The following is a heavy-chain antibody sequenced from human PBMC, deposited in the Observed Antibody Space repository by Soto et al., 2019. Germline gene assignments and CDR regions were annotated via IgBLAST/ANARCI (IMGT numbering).Heavy chain of an antibody. Sequence: QVQLQETGPGLVKPSGILSLTCAVSGGSITDKWWSWIRQTPGKGLEWIGEVHHSGSTNYSPSLKSRVTTSVDTSRNDFSLKLFSLTAADTAIYYCAREGDHPFSLGYWGQGTLVTVSS. V-gene: IGHV4-4*02. CDR3: AREGDHPFSLGY. J-gene: IGHJ4*02. D-gene: IGHD3-16*01. CDR2: VHHSGST. CDR1: GGSITDKW.